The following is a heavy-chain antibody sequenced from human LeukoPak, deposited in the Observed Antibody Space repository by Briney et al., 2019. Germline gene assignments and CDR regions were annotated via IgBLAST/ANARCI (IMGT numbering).Heavy chain of an antibody. Sequence: GESLKISCKGSGYIFISSWIGWVRQKPGKGLEWMGVIYPDDSDTRYSPSFQGQVTISADKSITTAYLQWNSLKASDTAMYYSARRHVLDWFDPWGQGTLVTVSS. D-gene: IGHD3-3*01. CDR2: IYPDDSDT. CDR1: GYIFISSW. CDR3: ARRHVLDWFDP. J-gene: IGHJ5*02. V-gene: IGHV5-51*01.